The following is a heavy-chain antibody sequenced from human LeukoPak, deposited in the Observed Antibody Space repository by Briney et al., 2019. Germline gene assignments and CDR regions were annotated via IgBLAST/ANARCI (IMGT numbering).Heavy chain of an antibody. V-gene: IGHV1-2*02. CDR3: ARGDRESRGVCLDS. CDR2: SNPNSSGT. J-gene: IGHJ5*01. Sequence: ASVKVSCTASGYTFTASYIHWVREAPGHGLGWRGGSNPNSSGTENTEKVQGSVTMTRDTSISTAYMKLSRLTSDDASIYFCARGDRESRGVCLDSWGQGTLVTVSS. CDR1: GYTFTASY. D-gene: IGHD2-8*02.